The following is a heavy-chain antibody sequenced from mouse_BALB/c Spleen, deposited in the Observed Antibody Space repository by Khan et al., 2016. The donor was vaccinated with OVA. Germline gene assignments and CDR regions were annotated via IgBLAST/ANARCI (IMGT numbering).Heavy chain of an antibody. CDR2: INPHIGET. Sequence: VQLKQSGPELVKPGASVKISCKASGYSFTGYFMNWVKQSHGKSLEWIGRINPHIGETFYNPKFKDKATLTADESSSTAHIELRSLASEDSAVYECARIYYSDFDYWGQGTTLTVSS. V-gene: IGHV1-20*02. CDR1: GYSFTGYF. J-gene: IGHJ2*01. D-gene: IGHD2-12*01. CDR3: ARIYYSDFDY.